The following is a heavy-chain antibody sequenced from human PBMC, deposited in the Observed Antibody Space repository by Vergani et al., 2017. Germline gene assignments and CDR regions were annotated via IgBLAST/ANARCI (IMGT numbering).Heavy chain of an antibody. J-gene: IGHJ6*03. CDR1: GGSISSGSYY. Sequence: QVQLQESGPGLVKPSQTLSLTCTVSGGSISSGSYYWSWIRQPAGKGLEWIGRIYTSGSTNYNPSLKSRVTMSVDTSKNQFSLKLSSVTAADTAVYYCARGPYRVYYYYYMDVWGKGTTVTVSS. CDR2: IYTSGST. V-gene: IGHV4-61*02. CDR3: ARGPYRVYYYYYMDV.